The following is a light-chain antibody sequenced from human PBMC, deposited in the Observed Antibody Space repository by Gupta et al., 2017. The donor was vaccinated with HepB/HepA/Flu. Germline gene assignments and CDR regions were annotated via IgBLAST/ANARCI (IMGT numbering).Light chain of an antibody. CDR1: TGAVTTTRY. V-gene: IGLV7-46*01. Sequence: QAVVTQEPSLTVSPGGTVTLTCGSSTGAVTTTRYPYWFQQKPGQAPRALIYDTSITYSWTPARFSGSLLGGKAAPTLSSAQPEDEADYYCLLSYSDTRLWVFGGGTKLTVL. CDR3: LLSYSDTRLWV. CDR2: DTS. J-gene: IGLJ3*02.